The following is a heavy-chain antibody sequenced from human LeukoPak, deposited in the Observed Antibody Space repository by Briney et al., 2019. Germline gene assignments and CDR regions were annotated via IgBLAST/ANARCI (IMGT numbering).Heavy chain of an antibody. CDR1: GFTFSSYA. Sequence: PGRSLRLSCAASGFTFSSYAMHWVRQAPGKGLEWVAVISYGGSNKYYADSVKGRFTISRDNSKNTLYLQMNSLRAEDTAIYYCARENWVYNWKYDSSGSGINYWGQGTLVTVSS. D-gene: IGHD3-22*01. CDR3: ARENWVYNWKYDSSGSGINY. CDR2: ISYGGSNK. V-gene: IGHV3-30*04. J-gene: IGHJ4*02.